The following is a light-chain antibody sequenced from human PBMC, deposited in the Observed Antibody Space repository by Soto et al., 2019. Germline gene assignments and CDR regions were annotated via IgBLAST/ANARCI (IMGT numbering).Light chain of an antibody. Sequence: DIQMTQSPSTLSASVGDRVTITCRPSERISTWLAWYQQKPGKAPKLLIYDASTLQTGVPSRFSVSGSETKFNLTISSLQPDDFATYFCQHYNHYPFTFGQGTKLESK. CDR2: DAS. CDR3: QHYNHYPFT. V-gene: IGKV1-5*01. CDR1: ERISTW. J-gene: IGKJ2*01.